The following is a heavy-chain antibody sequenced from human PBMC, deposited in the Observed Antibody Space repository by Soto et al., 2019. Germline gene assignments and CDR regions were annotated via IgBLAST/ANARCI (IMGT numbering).Heavy chain of an antibody. CDR2: IYPGDSDT. J-gene: IGHJ5*02. D-gene: IGHD1-26*01. V-gene: IGHV5-51*01. Sequence: PGESLKISCKGYGYTFTDYWIGWVRQMPGKGLELIGLIYPGDSDTRYSPSFQGRVTISADKSISTAFLQWSSLRASDTTMYYCASQKTVISGRLSRNWFDTWRQGNLVTTCS. CDR1: GYTFTDYW. CDR3: ASQKTVISGRLSRNWFDT.